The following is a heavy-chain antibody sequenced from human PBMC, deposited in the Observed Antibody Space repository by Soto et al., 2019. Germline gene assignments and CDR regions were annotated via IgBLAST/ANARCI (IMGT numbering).Heavy chain of an antibody. CDR1: GFTFSTYA. CDR2: ISYDGTNK. D-gene: IGHD1-26*01. Sequence: VQLVESGGGVVQPGRSLRLSCAASGFTFSTYAMHWVRQAPGKGLEWVALISYDGTNKYYADSVKGRFTISRDNSKNTLDLQMNGLRPEDTAVYYCARGYSGTYPPRDYWGQGTLITVSS. CDR3: ARGYSGTYPPRDY. J-gene: IGHJ4*02. V-gene: IGHV3-30-3*01.